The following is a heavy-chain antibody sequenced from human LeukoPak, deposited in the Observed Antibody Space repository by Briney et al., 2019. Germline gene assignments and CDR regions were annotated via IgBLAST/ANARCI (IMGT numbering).Heavy chain of an antibody. D-gene: IGHD3-10*01. V-gene: IGHV3-48*03. J-gene: IGHJ6*03. Sequence: PGGSLRLSCAASGFTFSSYEMNWVRQAPGKGLEWVSYISSSGSTIYYADSVKGRFTISRDNAKNSLYLQMNSLRAEDTAVYYCASGELWFGELFPNPFSGYYMDVWGKGTTVTVSS. CDR1: GFTFSSYE. CDR3: ASGELWFGELFPNPFSGYYMDV. CDR2: ISSSGSTI.